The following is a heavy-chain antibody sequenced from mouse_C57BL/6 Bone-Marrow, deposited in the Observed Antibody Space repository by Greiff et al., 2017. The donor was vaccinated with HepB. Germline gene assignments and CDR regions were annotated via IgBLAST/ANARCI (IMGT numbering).Heavy chain of an antibody. CDR3: APITTVVAYYYAMDY. J-gene: IGHJ4*01. CDR2: ISSGSSTI. Sequence: EVKLMESGGGLVKPGGSLKLSCAASGFTFSDYGMHWVRQAPEKGLEWVAYISSGSSTIYYSDTVKGRFTISRDNAKNTLFLQMTSLRSEDTAMYYYAPITTVVAYYYAMDYWGQGTSVTVSA. V-gene: IGHV5-17*01. CDR1: GFTFSDYG. D-gene: IGHD1-1*01.